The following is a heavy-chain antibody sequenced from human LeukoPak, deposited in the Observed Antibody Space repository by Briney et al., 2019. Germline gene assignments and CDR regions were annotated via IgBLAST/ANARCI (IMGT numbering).Heavy chain of an antibody. Sequence: SETLSLICSVSSGFIKSYYWNWIRQPPGKGLEWIGRLEWPGHRNYNGSACYNPALKSRVTISADTSKNQISLKLNSMTAADMAVYYCARSSPEFSFDVFDIWGPGTMVSVSS. J-gene: IGHJ3*02. V-gene: IGHV4-59*01. CDR1: SGFIKSYY. CDR3: ARSSPEFSFDVFDI. D-gene: IGHD2/OR15-2a*01. CDR2: RNYNGSA.